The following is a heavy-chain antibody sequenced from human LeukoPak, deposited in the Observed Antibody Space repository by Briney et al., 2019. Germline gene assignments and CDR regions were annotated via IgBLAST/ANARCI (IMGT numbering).Heavy chain of an antibody. CDR2: FDPEDGET. CDR1: GYTLTELS. J-gene: IGHJ4*02. D-gene: IGHD3-10*01. Sequence: GASVKVSCKVSGYTLTELSMHWVRQAPGKGLEWMGGFDPEDGETIYARKFQGRVTMTEDTSTDTAYMELSSLRCEDTAVYYCATQARLARFSPSKYYYGKNPLDYWGQGTLVTVSS. CDR3: ATQARLARFSPSKYYYGKNPLDY. V-gene: IGHV1-24*01.